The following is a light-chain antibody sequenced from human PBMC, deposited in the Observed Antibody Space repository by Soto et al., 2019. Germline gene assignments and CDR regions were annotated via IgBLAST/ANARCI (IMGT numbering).Light chain of an antibody. V-gene: IGKV3-15*01. Sequence: ETVMTQSPATLSVSPGERVTLSCRASQGVSSNLAWYQQKSGQAPRLLIYGASTRATGIPSRFIGSGSGTEFTLTISGLQSEDFGIYYCQQYNNWPPVTFGQGTLLEIK. J-gene: IGKJ5*01. CDR1: QGVSSN. CDR3: QQYNNWPPVT. CDR2: GAS.